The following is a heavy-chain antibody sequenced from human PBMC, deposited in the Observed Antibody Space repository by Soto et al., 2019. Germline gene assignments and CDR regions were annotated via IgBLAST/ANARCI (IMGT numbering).Heavy chain of an antibody. CDR2: INHSGST. Sequence: ETLSLTCAVYGGSFSGYYWSWIRQPPGKGLEWIGEINHSGSTNYNPSLKSRVTISVDTSKNQFSLKLSSVTAADTAVYYCASTVTTTYYFDYWGQGTLVTVS. CDR3: ASTVTTTYYFDY. D-gene: IGHD4-17*01. J-gene: IGHJ4*02. V-gene: IGHV4-34*01. CDR1: GGSFSGYY.